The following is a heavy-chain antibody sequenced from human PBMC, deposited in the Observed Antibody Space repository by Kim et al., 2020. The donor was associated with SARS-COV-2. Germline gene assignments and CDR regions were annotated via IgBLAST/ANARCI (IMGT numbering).Heavy chain of an antibody. Sequence: GGSLRLSCTASGFTFSSNWMHWVRQAPGKGLEWVSHINSNGLDANYADPVKGRFTISRDNAKNTLYLQMNSLRDDDTAVYYCAREMGAIGSWGQGTLVTVSS. CDR1: GFTFSSNW. D-gene: IGHD1-26*01. CDR3: AREMGAIGS. V-gene: IGHV3-74*01. J-gene: IGHJ4*02. CDR2: INSNGLDA.